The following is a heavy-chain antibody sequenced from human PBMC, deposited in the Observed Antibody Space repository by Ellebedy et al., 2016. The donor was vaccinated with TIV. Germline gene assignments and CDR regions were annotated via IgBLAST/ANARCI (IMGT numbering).Heavy chain of an antibody. CDR2: INPNSGGT. CDR3: ARDTVTTENAFDI. D-gene: IGHD4-17*01. V-gene: IGHV1-2*02. J-gene: IGHJ3*02. CDR1: GYTFTGYY. Sequence: ASVKVSCXASGYTFTGYYMHWVRQAPGQGLEWMGWINPNSGGTNYAQKFQGRVTMTRDTSISTAYMELSRLRSDDTAVYYCARDTVTTENAFDIWGQGTMVTVSS.